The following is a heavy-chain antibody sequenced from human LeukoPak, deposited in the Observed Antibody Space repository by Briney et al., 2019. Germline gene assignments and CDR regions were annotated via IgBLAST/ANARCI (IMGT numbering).Heavy chain of an antibody. V-gene: IGHV3-33*01. J-gene: IGHJ4*02. Sequence: GGSLRLSCVASGFTFRSYAMHWVRQAPGMGLEWVAVIWFDGSNEHYADSMKGRVTISRDNSKNTLYLQMYTLRAEDTAVYYCARDQYSSGWSHPGDYWGQGTLVTVSS. CDR3: ARDQYSSGWSHPGDY. CDR2: IWFDGSNE. CDR1: GFTFRSYA. D-gene: IGHD6-19*01.